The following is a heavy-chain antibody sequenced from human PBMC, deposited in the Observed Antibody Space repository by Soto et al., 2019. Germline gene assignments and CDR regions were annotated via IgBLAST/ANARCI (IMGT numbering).Heavy chain of an antibody. Sequence: GGSLRLSCAASGFTFSSYEMNWVRQAPGKGLEWVSYISSSGSTIYYADSVKGRFTISRDNAKNSLYLQMNSLRAEDTAVYYCARNIAARRSWFDPWGQGTLVTVSS. D-gene: IGHD6-6*01. CDR3: ARNIAARRSWFDP. CDR1: GFTFSSYE. V-gene: IGHV3-48*03. J-gene: IGHJ5*02. CDR2: ISSSGSTI.